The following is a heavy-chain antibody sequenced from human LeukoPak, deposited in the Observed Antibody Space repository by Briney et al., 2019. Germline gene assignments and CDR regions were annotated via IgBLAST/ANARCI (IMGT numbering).Heavy chain of an antibody. V-gene: IGHV4-59*01. CDR2: IYYSGST. CDR1: GGSISSYY. D-gene: IGHD6-25*01. J-gene: IGHJ6*02. Sequence: SETLSLTCTVSGGSISSYYWSWIRQPPGKGLEWIGYIYYSGSTNYNPSLKSRVTISVDTSKNQFSLKLSSVTAADTAVYYCARDSGRYGMDVWGHGTTVTVSS. CDR3: ARDSGRYGMDV.